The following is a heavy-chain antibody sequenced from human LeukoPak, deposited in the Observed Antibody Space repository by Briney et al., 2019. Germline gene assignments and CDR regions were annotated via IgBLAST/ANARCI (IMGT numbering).Heavy chain of an antibody. CDR1: GGSLSTCY. V-gene: IGHV4-59*01. CDR3: ARAGGGYSFDY. J-gene: IGHJ4*02. Sequence: SETLSLTCTVSGGSLSTCYWSWIRQPPGKGLEWIGYSYYSGSTTHNPSLQSRVTISVDTSRNQFSLKLTSVTAADMAVYYCARAGGGYSFDYWGQGTLVTVSS. CDR2: SYYSGST. D-gene: IGHD5-18*01.